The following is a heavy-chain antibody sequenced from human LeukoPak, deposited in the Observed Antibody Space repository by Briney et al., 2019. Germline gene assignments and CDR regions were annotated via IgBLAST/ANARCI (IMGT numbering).Heavy chain of an antibody. CDR3: ARGLNRLVDY. V-gene: IGHV4-30-2*01. CDR2: IYHSGST. CDR1: GGSISSGGYS. D-gene: IGHD2-21*01. Sequence: PSQTLSLTCPVSGGSISSGGYSWSWIRQPPGKGLEWIGYIYHSGSTYYNPSLKSRVTISVDRSKNQFSLKLSSVTAADTAVYYCARGLNRLVDYWGQGTLVTVTS. J-gene: IGHJ4*02.